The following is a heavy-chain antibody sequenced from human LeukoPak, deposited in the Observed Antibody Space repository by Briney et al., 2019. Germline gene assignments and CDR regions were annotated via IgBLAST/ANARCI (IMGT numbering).Heavy chain of an antibody. D-gene: IGHD3-22*01. J-gene: IGHJ4*02. V-gene: IGHV3-23*01. CDR3: AKVIVPSQGYFDY. CDR2: ISGSGGST. CDR1: GFTFSNYA. Sequence: GGSLRLSCAASGFTFSNYAMTWVRQAPGKGLEWVSTISGSGGSTYYADSVKGRFTISRDNSKNTLYLQMNSLRAEDTAVYYCAKVIVPSQGYFDYWGQGTLVTVSS.